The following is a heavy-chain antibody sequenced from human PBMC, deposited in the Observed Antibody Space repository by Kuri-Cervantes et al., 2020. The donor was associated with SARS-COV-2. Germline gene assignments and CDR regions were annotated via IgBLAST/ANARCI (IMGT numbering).Heavy chain of an antibody. CDR1: GFTFSSYG. CDR3: ARDPLDYSSSWYELDY. V-gene: IGHV3-33*08. Sequence: GESLKISCAASGFTFSSYGMHWVRQAPGKGLEWVAVIWYDGSNKYYADSVKGRFTISRDNSKNTLYLQMNSLRAEDTAVYYCARDPLDYSSSWYELDYWGQGTLVTASS. CDR2: IWYDGSNK. J-gene: IGHJ4*02. D-gene: IGHD6-13*01.